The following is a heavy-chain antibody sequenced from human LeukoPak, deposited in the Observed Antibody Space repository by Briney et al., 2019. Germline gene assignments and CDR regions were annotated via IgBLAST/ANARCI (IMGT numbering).Heavy chain of an antibody. V-gene: IGHV5-51*01. CDR3: ASGYSSCWSDLEVEYFQR. J-gene: IGHJ1*01. CDR1: GYSFISYW. D-gene: IGHD6-19*01. CDR2: IYPGDSDI. Sequence: GESPKISLKGSGYSFISYWIGWVPQMPGKGLEWMCIIYPGDSDITYSPSFQGQVITSAERSIGTAYLQWSSLKASDTAMYYCASGYSSCWSDLEVEYFQRGSQGTLVTVSS.